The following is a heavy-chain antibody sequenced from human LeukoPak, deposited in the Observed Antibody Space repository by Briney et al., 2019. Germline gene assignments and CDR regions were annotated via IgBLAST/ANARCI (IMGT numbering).Heavy chain of an antibody. CDR1: GFTFSSYG. D-gene: IGHD4-17*01. Sequence: PGGSLRLSCAASGFTFSSYGMRWVRQAPGKGLEWVEFIRYDGSNKYYADSVKGRFTISRDNSKNTLYLQMNSLRAEDTAVYYCARDTRADYGDYGRAFDIWGQGTMVTVSS. CDR3: ARDTRADYGDYGRAFDI. J-gene: IGHJ3*02. V-gene: IGHV3-30*02. CDR2: IRYDGSNK.